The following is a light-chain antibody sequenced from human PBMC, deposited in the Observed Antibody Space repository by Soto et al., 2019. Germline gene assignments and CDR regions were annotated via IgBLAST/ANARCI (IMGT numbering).Light chain of an antibody. J-gene: IGKJ5*01. V-gene: IGKV3-20*01. CDR1: QSVSNNY. CDR3: QQYNNWPLT. Sequence: EIVLTQSPGTLSLSPCERATLSSSASQSVSNNYLAWYQQKPGQAPRLLIYGASNRATGIPDRFSGSGSGTDFTLTISRLEPEDFAVYYCQQYNNWPLTFGQGTRLEIK. CDR2: GAS.